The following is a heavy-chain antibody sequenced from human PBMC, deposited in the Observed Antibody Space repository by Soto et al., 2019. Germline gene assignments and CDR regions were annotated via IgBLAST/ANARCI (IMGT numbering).Heavy chain of an antibody. Sequence: SGPTLVNPTAPLTLTCTFSGLSFTTTRMGVGWTRQPPGKALEWLAIIYWDGESRYNPLLRRRLTLTEDTSKNQVVLTMTNMDPKDTATYYCAHRDSTGTTTYFDSWGQGIPVTVSS. V-gene: IGHV2-5*02. CDR2: IYWDGES. CDR3: AHRDSTGTTTYFDS. D-gene: IGHD1-1*01. CDR1: GLSFTTTRMG. J-gene: IGHJ4*02.